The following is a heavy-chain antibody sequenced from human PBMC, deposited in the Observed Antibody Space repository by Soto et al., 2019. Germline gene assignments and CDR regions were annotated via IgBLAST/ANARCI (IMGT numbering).Heavy chain of an antibody. D-gene: IGHD3-10*01. CDR2: ITAYNGNT. J-gene: IGHJ6*02. V-gene: IGHV1-18*01. Sequence: ASVKVSCKASGYTFTSYAFSWVRQAPGQGLEWMGWITAYNGNTNYAQKLQVRVTMTTDTSTSTAYMELRSLRSDGTAVYYCATTTYYYGWGPRGQVYYYYDMDVWGQGTTVTVSS. CDR1: GYTFTSYA. CDR3: ATTTYYYGWGPRGQVYYYYDMDV.